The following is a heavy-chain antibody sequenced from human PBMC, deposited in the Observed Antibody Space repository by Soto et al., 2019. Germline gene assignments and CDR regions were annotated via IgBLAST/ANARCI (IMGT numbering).Heavy chain of an antibody. Sequence: SETLSLPCTVSGGSISSYYWSWIRQPPGKGLEWIGYIYYSGSTNYNPSLKRRVTISVDTSKNQFSLKLSSVTAADTAVYCCARVEGYCIDYWGQGTLVTVSS. D-gene: IGHD2-8*02. CDR1: GGSISSYY. J-gene: IGHJ4*02. V-gene: IGHV4-59*01. CDR3: ARVEGYCIDY. CDR2: IYYSGST.